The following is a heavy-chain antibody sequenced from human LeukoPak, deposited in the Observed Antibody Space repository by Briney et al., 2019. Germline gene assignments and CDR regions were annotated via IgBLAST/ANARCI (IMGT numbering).Heavy chain of an antibody. V-gene: IGHV3-48*01. CDR1: GFTFSSYA. CDR3: ARGPYGDYIDAFDY. CDR2: ISDSSRKI. D-gene: IGHD4-17*01. J-gene: IGHJ4*02. Sequence: GRSLRLSCAASGFTFSSYAMHWVRQAPGRGLEWVSYISDSSRKIYYADSVKGRFTISRDNAKNSLYLQMNSLRAEDTAVYYCARGPYGDYIDAFDYWGQGTLVTVSS.